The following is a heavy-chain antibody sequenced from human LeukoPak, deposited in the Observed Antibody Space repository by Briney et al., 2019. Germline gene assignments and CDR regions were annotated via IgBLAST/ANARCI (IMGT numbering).Heavy chain of an antibody. V-gene: IGHV3-7*01. D-gene: IGHD5-24*01. Sequence: GGSLRLSCAASGFTFSDHYMDWVRQAPGKGLEWVANIKRDGSEKYYVDSVKGRFTISRDNAKNSLYLQMNSLRAEDTAVYYCARIRDESKFFDCWGQGTLVTVSS. J-gene: IGHJ4*02. CDR1: GFTFSDHY. CDR3: ARIRDESKFFDC. CDR2: IKRDGSEK.